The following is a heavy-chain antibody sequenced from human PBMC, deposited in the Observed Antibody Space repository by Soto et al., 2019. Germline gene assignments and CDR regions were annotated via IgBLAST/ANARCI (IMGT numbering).Heavy chain of an antibody. CDR1: GFTFSSYA. Sequence: WGSLRLSCAASGFTFSSYAMSWVRQAPGKGLEWVSAISGSGGSTYYADSVKGRFTISRDNSKNTLYLQMNSLRAEDTAVYYCAKVEAAAGTPLFCYWGQGTLVTVSS. CDR3: AKVEAAAGTPLFCY. J-gene: IGHJ4*02. V-gene: IGHV3-23*01. CDR2: ISGSGGST. D-gene: IGHD6-13*01.